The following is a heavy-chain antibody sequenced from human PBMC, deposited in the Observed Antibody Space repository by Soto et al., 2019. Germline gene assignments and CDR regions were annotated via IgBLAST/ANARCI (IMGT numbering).Heavy chain of an antibody. Sequence: ASVKVSCKASGYTFTGYFMHWVRQAPGQGLEWMGIINPSGGSTSYAQKFQGRVTMTRDTSTSTVYMELSSLRSEDTAVYYCARDAPLSRGYYDRSGYSRFDYWGQAPLVTVSS. V-gene: IGHV1-46*03. J-gene: IGHJ4*02. D-gene: IGHD3-22*01. CDR3: ARDAPLSRGYYDRSGYSRFDY. CDR1: GYTFTGYF. CDR2: INPSGGST.